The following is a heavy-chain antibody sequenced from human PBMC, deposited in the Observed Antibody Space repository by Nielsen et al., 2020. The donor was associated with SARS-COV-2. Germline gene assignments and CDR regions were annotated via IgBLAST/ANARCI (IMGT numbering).Heavy chain of an antibody. V-gene: IGHV5-51*01. CDR2: IYPGDSDN. CDR3: AIGIADNWFDP. J-gene: IGHJ5*02. CDR1: GYSFTSYW. D-gene: IGHD6-13*01. Sequence: GESLKISCNGSGYSFTSYWMGWVRQMPGKGLEWMGIIYPGDSDNRYIPSFQGQVTISADKSISTAYLQWSSLKASDTAMYYCAIGIADNWFDPWAQGTLVTVSS.